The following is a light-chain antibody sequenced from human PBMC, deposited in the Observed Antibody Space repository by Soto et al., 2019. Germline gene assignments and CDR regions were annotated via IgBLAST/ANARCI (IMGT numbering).Light chain of an antibody. CDR3: QQYNNWPPNT. J-gene: IGKJ4*01. CDR1: QSISSW. V-gene: IGKV1-5*01. Sequence: DIQMTQSPSTLSASVGDRVTITCRASQSISSWLAWYQQKPGKAPKLLIYDASSLESGVPSRFSGSGSGTEFTLTISSLQPDDFATYYCQQYNNWPPNTFGGGTKV. CDR2: DAS.